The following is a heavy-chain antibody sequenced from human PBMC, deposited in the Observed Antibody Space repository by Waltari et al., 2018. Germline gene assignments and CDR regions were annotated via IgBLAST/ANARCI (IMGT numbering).Heavy chain of an antibody. CDR2: IFYSGST. CDR3: ARETAAVAGTLPDY. V-gene: IGHV4-59*11. D-gene: IGHD6-19*01. J-gene: IGHJ4*02. CDR1: GGSISSPY. Sequence: QMQLQESGPGLVKPSETLSLTCTVSGGSISSPYCSWILQPPGKGLEWIGYIFYSGSTNYNPSLKSRVTISVDTSKNQFSLKLSSVTAADTAVYYCARETAAVAGTLPDYWGQGTLVTVSS.